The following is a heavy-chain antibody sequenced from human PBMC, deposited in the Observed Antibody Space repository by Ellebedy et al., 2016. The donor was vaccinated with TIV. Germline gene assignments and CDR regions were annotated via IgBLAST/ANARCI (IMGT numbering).Heavy chain of an antibody. Sequence: GGSLRLSXAASGFTFSDAWMNWVRQAPGKGLEWVGRINSKIYGGTMDYAAPVKGRFTISGDASSNTLFLQMDSLKTEDTGVYYCTTDNGGYRLDYWGQGTLVTVSS. CDR3: TTDNGGYRLDY. J-gene: IGHJ4*02. V-gene: IGHV3-15*07. CDR1: GFTFSDAW. CDR2: INSKIYGGTM. D-gene: IGHD4-23*01.